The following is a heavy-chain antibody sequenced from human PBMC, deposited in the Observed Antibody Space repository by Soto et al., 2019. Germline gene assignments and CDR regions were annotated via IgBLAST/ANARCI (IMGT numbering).Heavy chain of an antibody. CDR1: GGSISSYY. D-gene: IGHD3-16*02. CDR3: ASARMAMITFGGVIPGPYYYYYMDV. CDR2: IYYSGST. V-gene: IGHV4-59*01. Sequence: SETLSLTCTVSGGSISSYYWSWIRQPPGKGLEWIGYIYYSGSTNYNPSLKSRVTISVDTSKNQFSLKLSSVTAADTAVDYCASARMAMITFGGVIPGPYYYYYMDVWGKGTTVTVSS. J-gene: IGHJ6*03.